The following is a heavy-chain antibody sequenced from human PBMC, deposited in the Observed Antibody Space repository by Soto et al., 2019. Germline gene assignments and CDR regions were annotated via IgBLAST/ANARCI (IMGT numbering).Heavy chain of an antibody. V-gene: IGHV5-51*01. J-gene: IGHJ4*02. CDR3: ARHLYCRGGSCYSDY. D-gene: IGHD2-15*01. CDR1: GYSFTSYW. Sequence: PGESLKISCKGSGYSFTSYWIGWVRQMPGKGLEWMGIIYPGDSDTRYSPSFQGQVTISADKSISTTYLQWSSLKASDTAMYYCARHLYCRGGSCYSDYWGQGTLVTVSS. CDR2: IYPGDSDT.